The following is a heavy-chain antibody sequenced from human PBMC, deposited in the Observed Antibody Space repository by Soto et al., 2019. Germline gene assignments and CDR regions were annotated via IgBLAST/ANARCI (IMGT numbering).Heavy chain of an antibody. CDR3: TTDREYNWNHADY. V-gene: IGHV3-30-3*01. CDR1: GFTFSSYA. CDR2: ISYDGSNK. D-gene: IGHD1-20*01. Sequence: GGSLRLSCAASGFTFSSYAMHWVRQAPGKGLEWVAVISYDGSNKYYADSVKGRFTISRDDSKNTLYLQMNSLKTEDTAVYYCTTDREYNWNHADYWGQGTLVTVSS. J-gene: IGHJ4*02.